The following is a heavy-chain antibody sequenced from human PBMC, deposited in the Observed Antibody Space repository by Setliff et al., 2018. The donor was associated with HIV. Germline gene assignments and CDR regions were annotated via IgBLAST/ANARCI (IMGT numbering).Heavy chain of an antibody. D-gene: IGHD3-10*01. J-gene: IGHJ4*02. Sequence: TFDDYNMHWVRQTPGKGLEWISIISNDGGRTSYADSLKGRFTISRDNSKNSLYLQMHGLRNEDTALYYCAKDDADGSIDHWGLGTLVTVSS. CDR2: ISNDGGRT. CDR3: AKDDADGSIDH. CDR1: TFDDYN. V-gene: IGHV3-43*01.